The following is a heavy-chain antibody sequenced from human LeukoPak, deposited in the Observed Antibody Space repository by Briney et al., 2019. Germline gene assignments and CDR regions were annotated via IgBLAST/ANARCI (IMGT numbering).Heavy chain of an antibody. CDR3: ARQGVVPAAKGWFDP. Sequence: SETLSLTCTVSGGSISSSSYYWGWIRQPPGKGLEWIGSIYYSGSTYYNPSLKSRVTISVDTSKNQFSLTLSSVTAADTAVYYCARQGVVPAAKGWFDPWGQGTLVTVSS. J-gene: IGHJ5*02. CDR2: IYYSGST. V-gene: IGHV4-39*01. CDR1: GGSISSSSYY. D-gene: IGHD2-2*01.